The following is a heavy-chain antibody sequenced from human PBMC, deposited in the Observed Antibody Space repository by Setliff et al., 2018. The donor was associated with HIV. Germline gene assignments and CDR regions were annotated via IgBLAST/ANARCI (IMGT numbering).Heavy chain of an antibody. D-gene: IGHD2-15*01. Sequence: SETMSLTCTVSGDSLSGYYWNWIRQPPGKGLEWIGYIYYSGRTDYNPSFRRRASISLDTSKNQFSLKLNSVTAADSAIYYCARGWELLPYCALNVWGKGTTVTVSS. CDR3: ARGWELLPYCALNV. CDR2: IYYSGRT. J-gene: IGHJ6*04. CDR1: GDSLSGYY. V-gene: IGHV4-59*01.